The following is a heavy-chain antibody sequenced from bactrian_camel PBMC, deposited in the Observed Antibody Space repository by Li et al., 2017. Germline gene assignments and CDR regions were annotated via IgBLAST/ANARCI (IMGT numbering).Heavy chain of an antibody. Sequence: HVQLVESGGGSVQAGGSLRLSCAAGRYTYKRNCMGWFRQAPGKEREGVASFDTLGTTSVAGRFTISKDNAKNTLYLQMNSLKPEDTAMYYCAGGHYYGAACYTGYDNNFWGQGTQVTVS. V-gene: IGHV3S53*01. CDR2: FDTLGTT. J-gene: IGHJ4*01. CDR3: AGGHYYGAACYTGYDNNF. D-gene: IGHD2*01. CDR1: RYTYKRNC.